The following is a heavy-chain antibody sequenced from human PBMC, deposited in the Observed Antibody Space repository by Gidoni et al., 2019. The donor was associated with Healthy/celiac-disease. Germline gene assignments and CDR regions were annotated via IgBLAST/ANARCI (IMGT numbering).Heavy chain of an antibody. V-gene: IGHV4-39*01. CDR1: GGSISSSSYS. J-gene: IGHJ4*02. D-gene: IGHD3-10*01. Sequence: QLQLQESGAGLVKPSETLSLTCTVSGGSISSSSYSWGWIRQPPGKGLEWIGSIYYSGSTYYNPSLKSRVTISVDTSKNQFSLKLSSVTAADTAVYYCARHSGEVPFDYWGQGTLVTVSS. CDR2: IYYSGST. CDR3: ARHSGEVPFDY.